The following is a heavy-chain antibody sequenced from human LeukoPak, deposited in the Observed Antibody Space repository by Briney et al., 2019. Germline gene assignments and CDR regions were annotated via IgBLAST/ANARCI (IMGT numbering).Heavy chain of an antibody. Sequence: GGSLRLSCAASGFTFSSYEMNWVRQAPGKGLEWVSYISSSGSTIYYADSVKGRFTISRDNAKNSLYLQMNSLRAEDTAVYYCARNDYSSSSYFYWGQGTLVTVSS. J-gene: IGHJ4*02. V-gene: IGHV3-48*03. D-gene: IGHD6-6*01. CDR1: GFTFSSYE. CDR2: ISSSGSTI. CDR3: ARNDYSSSSYFY.